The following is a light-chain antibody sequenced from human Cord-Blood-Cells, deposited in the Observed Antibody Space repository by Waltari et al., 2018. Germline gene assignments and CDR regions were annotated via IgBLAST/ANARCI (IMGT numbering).Light chain of an antibody. J-gene: IGLJ3*02. CDR1: SIDVWGYQL. V-gene: IGLV2-23*01. CDR2: EGS. Sequence: QSALTQPAPVSGPPGQSITISCTEPSIDVWGYQLVVWYPQHPGKAPKLMIDEGSKLPSGVSNRCSGSKSGNTASLTISGLQAEDEADYYCCSYAGSSTWVFGGGTKLTVL. CDR3: CSYAGSSTWV.